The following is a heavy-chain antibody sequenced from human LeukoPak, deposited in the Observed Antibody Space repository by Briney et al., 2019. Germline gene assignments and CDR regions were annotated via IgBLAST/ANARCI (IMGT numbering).Heavy chain of an antibody. D-gene: IGHD3-10*01. Sequence: SETLSLTCAVYGGSFSGYYWSWIRQPPGKGLEWIGEINHSGSTNYNPSLKSRVTISVDTSKNQFSLKLSSVTAADTAVCYCARGGSRNYYGSGRRPASAFDIWGQGTMVTVSS. CDR1: GGSFSGYY. V-gene: IGHV4-34*01. CDR2: INHSGST. CDR3: ARGGSRNYYGSGRRPASAFDI. J-gene: IGHJ3*02.